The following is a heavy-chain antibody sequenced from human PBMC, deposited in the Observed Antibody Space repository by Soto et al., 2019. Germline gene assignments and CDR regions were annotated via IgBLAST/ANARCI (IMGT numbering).Heavy chain of an antibody. Sequence: QVQLVESGGGVVQPGRSLRLSCAASGFTFSSYAMHWVRQAPGKGLEWVAVISYDGSNKYYADSVKGRFTISRDNSKNTLYLQMTTLRAEDTAVYYCARARLGYGDYLYWGQGTLVTVSA. V-gene: IGHV3-30-3*01. CDR3: ARARLGYGDYLY. J-gene: IGHJ4*02. CDR1: GFTFSSYA. D-gene: IGHD4-17*01. CDR2: ISYDGSNK.